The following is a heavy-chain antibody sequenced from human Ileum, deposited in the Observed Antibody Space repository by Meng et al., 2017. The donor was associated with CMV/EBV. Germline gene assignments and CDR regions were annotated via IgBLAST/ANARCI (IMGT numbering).Heavy chain of an antibody. CDR2: IIPILGVA. D-gene: IGHD2-2*02. V-gene: IGHV1-69*10. CDR3: AREGLWGYCSRTSGNRGYFDF. J-gene: IGHJ4*02. CDR1: GGTFNSYA. Sequence: SVKVSCKASGGTFNSYAINWVRQAPGQGLEWMGGIIPILGVANYTQKFQGRVTIIADKSTSTAYMELGSLRSGDTAVYYCAREGLWGYCSRTSGNRGYFDFWGQGTLVTVSS.